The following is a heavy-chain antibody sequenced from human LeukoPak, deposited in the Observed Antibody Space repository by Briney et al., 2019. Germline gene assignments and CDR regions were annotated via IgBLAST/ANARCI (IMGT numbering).Heavy chain of an antibody. J-gene: IGHJ2*01. Sequence: PGGSLRLSCAASGFTFSSYGMHWVRQAPGKGLEWVAVIWYDGSNKYYADSVKGRFTISRDSSKNTLYLQMNSLRVEDTAVYYCARDRTYWYFDLWGRGTLVTVSS. V-gene: IGHV3-33*01. CDR2: IWYDGSNK. CDR1: GFTFSSYG. CDR3: ARDRTYWYFDL.